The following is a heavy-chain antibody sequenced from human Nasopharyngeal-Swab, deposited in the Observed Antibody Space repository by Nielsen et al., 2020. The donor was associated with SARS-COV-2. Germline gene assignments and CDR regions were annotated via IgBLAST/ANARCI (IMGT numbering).Heavy chain of an antibody. Sequence: GESLKISCAVSGFIVGSNYMDWVRQAPGKGLEWVSVIYSGGTTYYADSVEGRFTISRDSSKNTLYLQMNSLRAEDTAVYYCAREGVDSASDYSEPFDIWGQGTMVTVSS. V-gene: IGHV3-53*01. CDR3: AREGVDSASDYSEPFDI. CDR2: IYSGGTT. CDR1: GFIVGSNY. D-gene: IGHD5-12*01. J-gene: IGHJ3*02.